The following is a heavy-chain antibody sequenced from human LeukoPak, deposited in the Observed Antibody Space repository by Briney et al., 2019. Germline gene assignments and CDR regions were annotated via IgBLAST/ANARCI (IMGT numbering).Heavy chain of an antibody. D-gene: IGHD6-13*01. CDR3: ARGWGGSSSWFSSNYYFDY. J-gene: IGHJ4*02. V-gene: IGHV3-53*01. CDR1: GFTVSSNY. CDR2: IYSGGST. Sequence: GGSLRLSCAASGFTVSSNYMSWVRQAPGKGLEWVSVIYSGGSTYYADSVKGRFTISRDNSKNTLYLQMNSLRAEDTAVYYCARGWGGSSSWFSSNYYFDYWGQGTLVTVSS.